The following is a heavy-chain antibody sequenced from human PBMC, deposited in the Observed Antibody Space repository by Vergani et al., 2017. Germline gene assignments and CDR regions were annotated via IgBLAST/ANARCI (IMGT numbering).Heavy chain of an antibody. Sequence: QVQLQQWGGGLLKPSETLSLTCVVNGGSFTSYHWTWIRQSPGEGLEWVGDIDHTGRPDYNPSLKSRLTMSVNKSRNQFSLSLNSVTATATAIYFCARVNTETNGHLYYYYDVDVWGQGTAVTVS. CDR3: ARVNTETNGHLYYYYDVDV. V-gene: IGHV4-34*01. CDR1: GGSFTSYH. J-gene: IGHJ6*02. D-gene: IGHD4-11*01. CDR2: IDHTGRP.